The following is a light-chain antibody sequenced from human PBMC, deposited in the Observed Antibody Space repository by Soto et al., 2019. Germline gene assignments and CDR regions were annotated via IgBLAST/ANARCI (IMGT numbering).Light chain of an antibody. CDR1: SSDVGDYNY. V-gene: IGLV2-14*01. Sequence: QSALTQPASVSGSPGQSITISCTGTSSDVGDYNYVSWYQQHPGKAPKLMIYEVSDRPSGVSNRFSASKSGNTASLTISGLQAEDEADYYCSSYTYTSSNTLLFGGGTKVTVL. CDR2: EVS. J-gene: IGLJ2*01. CDR3: SSYTYTSSNTLL.